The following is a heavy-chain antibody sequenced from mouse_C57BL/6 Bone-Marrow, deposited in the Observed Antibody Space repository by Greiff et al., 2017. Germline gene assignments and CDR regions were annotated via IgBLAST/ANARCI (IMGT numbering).Heavy chain of an antibody. D-gene: IGHD2-1*01. V-gene: IGHV6-3*01. Sequence: EVKLVESGGGLVQPGGSMKLSCVASGFTFSNYWMNWVRQSPEKGLEWVAQIRLKSDNYATHYAESVKGRFTISRDDSKSSVYLQMNNLRAEDTGIYYCTEYGNYDFDYWGQGTTLTVSS. CDR3: TEYGNYDFDY. J-gene: IGHJ2*01. CDR1: GFTFSNYW. CDR2: IRLKSDNYAT.